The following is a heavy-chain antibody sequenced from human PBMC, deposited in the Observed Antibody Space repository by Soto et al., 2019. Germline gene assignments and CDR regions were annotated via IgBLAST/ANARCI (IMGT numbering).Heavy chain of an antibody. CDR3: ARAYNWNYGVGMDV. V-gene: IGHV3-33*01. CDR2: IWYDASNK. D-gene: IGHD1-7*01. CDR1: GFTFSSYG. J-gene: IGHJ6*02. Sequence: QVQLVESGGGVVQPGRSLRLSCAASGFTFSSYGMHWVRQAPGTGLEWVAVIWYDASNKYYADSVKGRFTISRDNSKNTLYLQMNRLRAEDTAVYYCARAYNWNYGVGMDVWGQGNTVTVSS.